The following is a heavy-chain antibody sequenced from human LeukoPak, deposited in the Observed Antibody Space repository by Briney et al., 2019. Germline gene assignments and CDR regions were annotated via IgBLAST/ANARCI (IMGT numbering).Heavy chain of an antibody. CDR3: ARDPQRWRNAISPFFDY. V-gene: IGHV4-39*07. CDR1: GGSISSSSYY. D-gene: IGHD2-15*01. Sequence: SETLSLTCTVSGGSISSSSYYWGWIRQPPGKGLEWIGSIYYSGSTYYNPSLKSRVTISVDTSKNQFSLKLSSVTAADTAVYHWARDPQRWRNAISPFFDYWGQETLVTVSS. CDR2: IYYSGST. J-gene: IGHJ4*02.